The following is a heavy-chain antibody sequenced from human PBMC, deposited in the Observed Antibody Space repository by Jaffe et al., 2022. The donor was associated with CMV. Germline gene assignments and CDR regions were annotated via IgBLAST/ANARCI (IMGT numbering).Heavy chain of an antibody. CDR1: GASISSYH. CDR2: IYHSGST. CDR3: ATIKGSCSGGNCFPDWYFDL. D-gene: IGHD2-15*01. J-gene: IGHJ2*01. V-gene: IGHV4-59*01. Sequence: QVQLQESGPGLVKPSETLSLTCTVSGASISSYHWSWIRQPPGKGLEWIGYIYHSGSTNYNPSLKSRVTISVDTSKSQFSLKLSSVTAADTAVYYCATIKGSCSGGNCFPDWYFDLWGRGTLVTVSS.